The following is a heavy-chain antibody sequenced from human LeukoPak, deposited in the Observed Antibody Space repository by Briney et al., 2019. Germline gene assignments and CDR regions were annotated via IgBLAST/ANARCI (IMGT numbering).Heavy chain of an antibody. J-gene: IGHJ4*02. CDR2: ISGTGSTI. CDR1: GCTFSRYS. CDR3: ARGTGSSNWLVDY. D-gene: IGHD6-13*01. V-gene: IGHV3-48*02. Sequence: GGSVTLSCAASGCTFSRYSMNWVRQPPGKGGEGLSYISGTGSTIYYVDSVKGRFTISRDNAKNSLYLQMNSLTDEDTAVYYCARGTGSSNWLVDYWGQGTLVTVSS.